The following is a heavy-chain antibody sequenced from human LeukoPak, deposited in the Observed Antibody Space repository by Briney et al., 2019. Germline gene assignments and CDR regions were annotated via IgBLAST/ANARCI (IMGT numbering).Heavy chain of an antibody. CDR2: IKQDGSEK. Sequence: PGGSLRLSCAASGFTFSSYWMSWVRQAPGKGLEWVANIKQDGSEKYYVDSVKGRFTISRDNAKNSLYLQMNSLRAEDTAVYYCAKAMAPFYDYFDYWGQGTLVTVSS. CDR1: GFTFSSYW. D-gene: IGHD3-10*01. CDR3: AKAMAPFYDYFDY. J-gene: IGHJ4*02. V-gene: IGHV3-7*03.